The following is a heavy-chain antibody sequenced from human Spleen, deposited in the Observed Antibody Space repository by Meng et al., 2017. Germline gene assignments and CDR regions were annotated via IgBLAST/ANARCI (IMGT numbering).Heavy chain of an antibody. D-gene: IGHD6-25*01. J-gene: IGHJ4*02. CDR2: INPSGDNR. V-gene: IGHV1-46*01. CDR1: GYTFTRNY. Sequence: ASVKVSCKASGYTFTRNYMHWVRQAPGQGLEWMATINPSGDNRVYAQEFQGRVTVTSDMSTSTFYMELSGLRSDDTAMYYCARDEDISAAGKLFGDYWGQGTLVTVSS. CDR3: ARDEDISAAGKLFGDY.